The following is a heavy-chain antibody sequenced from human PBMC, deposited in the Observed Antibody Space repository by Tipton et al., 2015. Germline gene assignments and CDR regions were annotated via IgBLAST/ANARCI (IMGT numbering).Heavy chain of an antibody. D-gene: IGHD2-8*01. CDR2: ISSSSSDI. CDR3: ARGRCTNGVCWQFDF. CDR1: GFTFSSYS. V-gene: IGHV3-21*01. J-gene: IGHJ4*02. Sequence: SLRLSCAASGFTFSSYSMNWVRQAPGKGLEWVSSISSSSSDIYYADSVKGRFTISRDNAENSLFLQMNSLRAEDTAVYYCARGRCTNGVCWQFDFWGQGTLVTVSS.